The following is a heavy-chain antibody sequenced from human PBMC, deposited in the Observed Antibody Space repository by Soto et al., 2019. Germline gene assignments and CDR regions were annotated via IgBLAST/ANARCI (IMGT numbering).Heavy chain of an antibody. J-gene: IGHJ4*02. V-gene: IGHV3-23*04. CDR3: AKDRSQGAVAGTSDFDY. CDR1: GFTFSSYA. CDR2: ISGRGGRA. Sequence: EVQLVESGGGLVQPGGSLRLSCAASGFTFSSYALNWVRQAPGKGLEWVSTISGRGGRAYYADSVKGRFTISRDNSKNALYLQLDSLRAEDTAVYYCAKDRSQGAVAGTSDFDYWGQGTLVTVSS. D-gene: IGHD6-19*01.